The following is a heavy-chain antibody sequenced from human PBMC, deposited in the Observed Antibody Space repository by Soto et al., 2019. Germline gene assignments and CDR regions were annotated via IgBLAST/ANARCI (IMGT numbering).Heavy chain of an antibody. J-gene: IGHJ4*02. Sequence: QVQLVQSGAEVKKPGSSVKVSCKASGGTFSSYAISWVRQAPGQGLEWMGGIIPIFGTANYAQKFQGRVTITAYESTSTAYMELRSLRSEATAVDYCAIQYSSSWYTELPDYWGQGTLVTVSS. V-gene: IGHV1-69*01. CDR1: GGTFSSYA. D-gene: IGHD6-13*01. CDR2: IIPIFGTA. CDR3: AIQYSSSWYTELPDY.